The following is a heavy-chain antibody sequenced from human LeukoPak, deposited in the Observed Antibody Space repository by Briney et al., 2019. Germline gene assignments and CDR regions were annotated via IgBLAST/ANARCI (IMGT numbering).Heavy chain of an antibody. CDR3: ARSYGSGRYDAFDI. CDR2: IYTSGST. Sequence: PSETLSLTCTVSGGSISSYYWSWIRQAAGKGLEWIGRIYTSGSTNYNPSLKSRVTMSVDTSKNQFSLKLSSVTAADTAVYYCARSYGSGRYDAFDIWGQGIMVTVSS. V-gene: IGHV4-4*07. D-gene: IGHD3-10*01. CDR1: GGSISSYY. J-gene: IGHJ3*02.